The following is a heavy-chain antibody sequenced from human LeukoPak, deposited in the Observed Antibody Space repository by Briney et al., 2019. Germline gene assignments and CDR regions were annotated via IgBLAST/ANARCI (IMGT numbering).Heavy chain of an antibody. V-gene: IGHV4-34*01. J-gene: IGHJ2*01. D-gene: IGHD3-10*01. CDR2: INHSGST. CDR1: GGXXXGYY. Sequence: YGGXXXGYYWSWVRQPPGKGLEWIGEINHSGSTNYNPSLKSRVTISVDTSKNQFSLKLSSVTAADTAVYYCARGRLWVWYFDLWGRGTLVTVSS. CDR3: ARGRLWVWYFDL.